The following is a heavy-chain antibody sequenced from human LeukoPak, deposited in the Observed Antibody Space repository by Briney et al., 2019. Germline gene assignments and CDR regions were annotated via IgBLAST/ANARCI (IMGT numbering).Heavy chain of an antibody. CDR1: ALTFSDYS. D-gene: IGHD3-10*01. V-gene: IGHV3-48*01. Sequence: GGSLRLSCAASALTFSDYSMNWVRQAPGKGLEWISYISSNGSTIYYAASVKGRFTISRDSAKNSLYLQMNSLRAEDTAVYYCAKGNGVRGFGESSYYYYGMDVWGQGTTVTVSS. CDR2: ISSNGSTI. J-gene: IGHJ6*02. CDR3: AKGNGVRGFGESSYYYYGMDV.